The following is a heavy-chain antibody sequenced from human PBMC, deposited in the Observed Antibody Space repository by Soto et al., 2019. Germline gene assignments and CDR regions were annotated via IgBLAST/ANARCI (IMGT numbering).Heavy chain of an antibody. J-gene: IGHJ5*02. D-gene: IGHD2-15*01. V-gene: IGHV3-23*01. CDR1: GFTFSSYA. CDR3: ARFARIGYCDSTNCFPGYFDP. CDR2: ISASASGSATAT. Sequence: PGGSLRLSCGASGFTFSSYAMSWLRQAPGKGLEWVSVISASASGSATATSYADSVKGRFATSRDNFQNTLFLQMNNLRAEDTAVYYCARFARIGYCDSTNCFPGYFDPWGKGTLDTVPS.